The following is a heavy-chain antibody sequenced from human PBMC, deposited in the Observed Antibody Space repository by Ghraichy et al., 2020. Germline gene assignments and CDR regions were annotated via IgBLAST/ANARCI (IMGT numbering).Heavy chain of an antibody. CDR2: IYHSGIT. J-gene: IGHJ4*02. CDR1: GGSISSSNW. V-gene: IGHV4-4*02. CDR3: VRNFDY. Sequence: SETLSLTCAVSGGSISSSNWWSWVRQPPGKGLEWIGNIYHSGITDYSPSLRSRVTMSVDKSKNQFSLNLSSVTAADTDVYFCVRNFDYWGQGTLVTVSS.